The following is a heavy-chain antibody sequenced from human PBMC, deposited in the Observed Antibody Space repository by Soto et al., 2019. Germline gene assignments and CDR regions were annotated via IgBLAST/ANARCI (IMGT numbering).Heavy chain of an antibody. CDR2: IYLGDSDT. CDR1: GYSFTSYW. CDR3: ARQTYCSSTSCYTVDS. J-gene: IGHJ4*02. D-gene: IGHD2-2*02. Sequence: GETLKISCTGSGYSFTSYWSGWLRQMPGKGLEWMGIIYLGDSDTRYTPSFQGQVTISADKSISTAYLQWSSLKASDTAMYYCARQTYCSSTSCYTVDSWGQGTLVTVSS. V-gene: IGHV5-51*01.